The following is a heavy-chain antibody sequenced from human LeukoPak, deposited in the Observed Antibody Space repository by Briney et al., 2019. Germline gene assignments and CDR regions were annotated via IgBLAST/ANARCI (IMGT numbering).Heavy chain of an antibody. CDR3: ARDRCSSTSCYTHYFDY. V-gene: IGHV3-30-3*01. CDR1: GFTFSSYA. Sequence: GGSLRLSCAASGFTFSSYAMHWVRQAPGKGLEWVAVISYDGSNKYYADSVKGRFTISGDTSKNTLYLQMNSLRAEDTAVYYCARDRCSSTSCYTHYFDYRGQGTLVTVSS. D-gene: IGHD2-2*02. J-gene: IGHJ4*02. CDR2: ISYDGSNK.